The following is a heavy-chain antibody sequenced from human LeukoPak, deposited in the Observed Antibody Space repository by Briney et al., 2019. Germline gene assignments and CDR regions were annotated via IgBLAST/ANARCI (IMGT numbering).Heavy chain of an antibody. V-gene: IGHV4-59*01. J-gene: IGHJ6*02. CDR3: ARATGYCSGGSCLNYGMDV. Sequence: SETLSLTCTVSGGSISSYYWSWIRQPPGKGLDWIGYIYYSGSTNYNPSLKSRVTISVDTSKNQLSLKLSSVTAADTAVYYCARATGYCSGGSCLNYGMDVWGQGTTVTVSS. D-gene: IGHD2-15*01. CDR1: GGSISSYY. CDR2: IYYSGST.